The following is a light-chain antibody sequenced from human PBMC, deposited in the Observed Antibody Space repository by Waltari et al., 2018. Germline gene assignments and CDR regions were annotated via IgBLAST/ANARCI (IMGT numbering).Light chain of an antibody. CDR1: QSIASN. V-gene: IGKV3-15*01. CDR2: EAS. Sequence: EVVMTQSPATLSLLPGERATTSCRASQSIASNLAWYQQKPAQAPRLLIYEASTRATGISARFRGSGSGAEFTLTISSLQSEDSAVYYCQQYNRWPPITFGQGTRLEIK. CDR3: QQYNRWPPIT. J-gene: IGKJ5*01.